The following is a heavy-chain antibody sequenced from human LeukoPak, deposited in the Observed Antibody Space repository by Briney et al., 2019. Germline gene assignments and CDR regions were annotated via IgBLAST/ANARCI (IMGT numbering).Heavy chain of an antibody. CDR2: IYYSGNT. CDR3: ASITMVRGVPY. D-gene: IGHD3-10*01. V-gene: IGHV4-39*07. J-gene: IGHJ4*02. Sequence: PSETLSLTCTVSGGSISSSSYYWGWIRQPPGKGLEWIGSIYYSGNTYYNPSLKSRVTISVDTSKNQFSLKLSSVTAADTAVYYCASITMVRGVPYWGQGTLVTVSS. CDR1: GGSISSSSYY.